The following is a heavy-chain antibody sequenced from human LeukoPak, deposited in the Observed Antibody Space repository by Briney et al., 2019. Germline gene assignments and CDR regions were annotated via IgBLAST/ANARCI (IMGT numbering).Heavy chain of an antibody. Sequence: GGSLRLSCAASGFTFDDYAMHWVRQAPGKGLEWVSGISWNSGSIGYADSVKGRFTISRDNAKNSLYLQMNSLRAEDTALYYXXXDLXSGWYGDAFDIWGQGTMVTVSS. CDR1: GFTFDDYA. J-gene: IGHJ3*02. D-gene: IGHD6-19*01. CDR2: ISWNSGSI. CDR3: XXDLXSGWYGDAFDI. V-gene: IGHV3-9*01.